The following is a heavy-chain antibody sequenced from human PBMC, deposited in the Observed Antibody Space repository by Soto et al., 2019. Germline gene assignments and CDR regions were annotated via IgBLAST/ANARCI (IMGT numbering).Heavy chain of an antibody. D-gene: IGHD1-1*01. CDR3: AKEQIEGYYYFDY. CDR1: GFTFSSYA. Sequence: EVQLLESGGGLVQPGGSLRLSCAASGFTFSSYAMSWVRQAPGKGLEWVSAISSSGGSTYYADSVKGRFTISRDNSKNTLYLQMNSLRAEDSVVFYCAKEQIEGYYYFDYWGQGTLVTVSS. V-gene: IGHV3-23*01. CDR2: ISSSGGST. J-gene: IGHJ4*02.